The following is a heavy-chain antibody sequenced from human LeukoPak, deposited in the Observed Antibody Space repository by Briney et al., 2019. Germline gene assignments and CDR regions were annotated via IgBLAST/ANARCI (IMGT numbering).Heavy chain of an antibody. V-gene: IGHV4-4*02. CDR2: IYHSGIT. CDR3: ARGIPSYYDYAWQSYRANWFDP. Sequence: PSGTLSLTCGVSGGSISSGYWWNWVRQSPGKGLEWIGEIYHSGITNYNPSLESRVTLSVDESKNHFSLKLSSVTAADTAVYFCARGIPSYYDYAWQSYRANWFDPWGQGTLVTVSS. CDR1: GGSISSGYW. J-gene: IGHJ5*02. D-gene: IGHD3-16*02.